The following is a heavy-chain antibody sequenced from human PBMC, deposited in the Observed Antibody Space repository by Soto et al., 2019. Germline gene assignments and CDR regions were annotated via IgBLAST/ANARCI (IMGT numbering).Heavy chain of an antibody. Sequence: QVQLVESGGGVVQPGRSLRLSCVASGFTFSNYGMHWVRQAPGKGLEWVALLSYDASTKYYADSVKGRFTISRDNSKSTLYVQINGLRPEDTAVYYGAEGRSSGNSWRLFEYWGQGTLVTVSS. J-gene: IGHJ4*02. V-gene: IGHV3-30*18. CDR2: LSYDASTK. CDR3: AEGRSSGNSWRLFEY. CDR1: GFTFSNYG. D-gene: IGHD6-13*01.